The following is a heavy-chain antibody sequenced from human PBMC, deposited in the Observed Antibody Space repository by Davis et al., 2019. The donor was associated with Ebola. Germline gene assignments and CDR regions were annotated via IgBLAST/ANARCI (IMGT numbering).Heavy chain of an antibody. J-gene: IGHJ4*02. Sequence: ASVKVSCKASGYTFTSYGISWVRQAPGQGLEWMGWISAYNGNTNYAQKLQGRATMTTDTSTSTAYMELRSLRSDDTAVYYCARGRAVTTFFEVTKYYFDYWGQGTLVTVSS. D-gene: IGHD4-17*01. CDR2: ISAYNGNT. CDR1: GYTFTSYG. V-gene: IGHV1-18*01. CDR3: ARGRAVTTFFEVTKYYFDY.